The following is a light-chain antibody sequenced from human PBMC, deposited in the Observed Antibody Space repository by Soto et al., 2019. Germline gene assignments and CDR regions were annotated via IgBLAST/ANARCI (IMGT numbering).Light chain of an antibody. V-gene: IGKV3-15*01. Sequence: EIVMTQSPATLSVSPGERATLSCRASQSVSGNLAWYQQKPGQAPRLLIYGASTRDTGIPARFSGSRSGTEFTLTISSLQSEDFAVYYCQQDNHWPPAFGQGTKVEIK. CDR1: QSVSGN. CDR3: QQDNHWPPA. CDR2: GAS. J-gene: IGKJ1*01.